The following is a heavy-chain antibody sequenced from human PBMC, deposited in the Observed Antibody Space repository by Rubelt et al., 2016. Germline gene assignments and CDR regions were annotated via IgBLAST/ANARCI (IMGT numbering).Heavy chain of an antibody. J-gene: IGHJ3*02. Sequence: EWVSAISSSGDSTYYVDSVKGRFTISRDNAKNSLYLQMNSLRAEDTALYYCAKGVAAAGDDAFDIWGQGTMVTVSS. CDR2: ISSSGDST. V-gene: IGHV3-9*01. CDR3: AKGVAAAGDDAFDI. D-gene: IGHD6-13*01.